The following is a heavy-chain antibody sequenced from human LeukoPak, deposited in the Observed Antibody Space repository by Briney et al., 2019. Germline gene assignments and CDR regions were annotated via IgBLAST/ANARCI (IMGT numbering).Heavy chain of an antibody. CDR2: IYYSGST. CDR3: ARGQLLSSYSYFYMDV. CDR1: GGSISSSSYY. J-gene: IGHJ6*03. D-gene: IGHD2-2*01. V-gene: IGHV4-39*07. Sequence: PSETLSLTCTVSGGSISSSSYYWGWIRQPPGKGLEWIGSIYYSGSTYYNPSLKSRVTISVDTSKNQFSLKLSSVTAADTAVYYCARGQLLSSYSYFYMDVWGKGTTVTVSS.